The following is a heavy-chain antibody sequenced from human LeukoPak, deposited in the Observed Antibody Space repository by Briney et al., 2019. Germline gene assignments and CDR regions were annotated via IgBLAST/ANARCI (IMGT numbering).Heavy chain of an antibody. CDR2: ISGSGGST. CDR3: AKDRPCTNNLRHGDFHY. CDR1: GFTPSRYA. V-gene: IGHV3-23*01. J-gene: IGHJ4*02. Sequence: GGSLRLPCGGSGFTPSRYALGWVRPGPGQGVERVSDISGSGGSTYYADSVKGRFTISRDNSKKTLYLQMNSLGAGDPGLYFCAKDRPCTNNLRHGDFHYWGQGTLVPVSS. D-gene: IGHD2-8*01.